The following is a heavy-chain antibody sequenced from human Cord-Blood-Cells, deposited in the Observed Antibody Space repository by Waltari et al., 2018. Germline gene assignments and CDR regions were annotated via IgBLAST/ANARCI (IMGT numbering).Heavy chain of an antibody. D-gene: IGHD2-2*01. Sequence: QVQLQQWGAGLLKHSETLSLTCAVYGGSFSGYYWSWIRQPPGKGLEWIGEINHSGSTNYNPSLKSRVTISVDTSKNQFSLKLSSVTAADTAVYYCARVRARFTSSYYYYYYMDVWGKGTTVTVSS. CDR1: GGSFSGYY. V-gene: IGHV4-34*01. CDR3: ARVRARFTSSYYYYYYMDV. CDR2: INHSGST. J-gene: IGHJ6*03.